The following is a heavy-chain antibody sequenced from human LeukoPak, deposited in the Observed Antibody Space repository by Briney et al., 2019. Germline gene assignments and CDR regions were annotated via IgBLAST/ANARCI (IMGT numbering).Heavy chain of an antibody. CDR2: INPNIGNT. Sequence: ASVXXXXXXSGYTFTSYDXXXXRXAXGQGLXXXXXINPNIGNTGYAQKFQGRVPITRNTSISTAYMELSSLRSEDTAVYYCARALGRYSGSYYVYWGQGTLVTVSS. J-gene: IGHJ4*02. V-gene: IGHV1-8*03. D-gene: IGHD1-26*01. CDR3: ARALGRYSGSYYVY. CDR1: GYTFTSYD.